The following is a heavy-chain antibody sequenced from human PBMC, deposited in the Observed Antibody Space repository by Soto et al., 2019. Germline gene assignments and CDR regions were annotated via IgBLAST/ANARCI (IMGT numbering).Heavy chain of an antibody. CDR2: INPNSGGT. CDR3: ARDLIGNYGRDGMDV. D-gene: IGHD4-4*01. V-gene: IGHV1-2*04. CDR1: GYTFTGYY. J-gene: IGHJ6*02. Sequence: ASVNVSCKASGYTFTGYYMHWVRQAPGQGLEWMGWINPNSGGTNYAQKFQGWVTMTRDTSISTAYMELSRLRSDDTAVYYCARDLIGNYGRDGMDVWGQGTTVTVSS.